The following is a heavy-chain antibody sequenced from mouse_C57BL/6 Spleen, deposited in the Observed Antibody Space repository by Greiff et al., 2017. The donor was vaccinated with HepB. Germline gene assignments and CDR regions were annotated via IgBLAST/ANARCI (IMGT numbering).Heavy chain of an antibody. CDR2: IDPNSGGT. J-gene: IGHJ2*01. Sequence: QVQLKQPGAELVKPGASVKLSCKASGYTFTSYWMHWVKQRPGRGLEWIGRIDPNSGGTKYNEKFKSKATLTVDKPSSTSYMPLSSLTSEDSAVYYCARMDYYGSDYWGQGTTLTVSS. D-gene: IGHD1-1*01. V-gene: IGHV1-72*01. CDR1: GYTFTSYW. CDR3: ARMDYYGSDY.